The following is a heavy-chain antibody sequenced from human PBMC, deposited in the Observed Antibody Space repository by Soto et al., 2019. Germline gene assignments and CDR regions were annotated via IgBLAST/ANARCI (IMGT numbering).Heavy chain of an antibody. J-gene: IGHJ6*02. Sequence: PGGSLRLSCAASGFTFSSYGMHWVRQAPGKGLEWVAVISYDGSNKYYADSVKGRFTISRDNSKNTLYLQMNSLRAEDTAVYYCAKDLYYYGSGTPKGYYHYGMAVWGQGTSVTVSS. CDR2: ISYDGSNK. V-gene: IGHV3-30*18. CDR3: AKDLYYYGSGTPKGYYHYGMAV. D-gene: IGHD3-10*01. CDR1: GFTFSSYG.